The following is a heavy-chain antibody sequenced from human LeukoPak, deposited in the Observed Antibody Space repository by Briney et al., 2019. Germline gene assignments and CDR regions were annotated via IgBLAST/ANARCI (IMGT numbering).Heavy chain of an antibody. CDR3: VRESGYGWLGD. Sequence: SQTLSLTCDIPGETVSSNSAAWNWFRQSPSRGLEWLGRTYHRSKWFQDYAVSVKSRITIKPDTSKNQFSLQLNSVTPEDTAVYYCVRESGYGWLGDWGQGTLVTVSS. V-gene: IGHV6-1*01. D-gene: IGHD6-19*01. CDR1: GETVSSNSAA. CDR2: TYHRSKWFQ. J-gene: IGHJ4*02.